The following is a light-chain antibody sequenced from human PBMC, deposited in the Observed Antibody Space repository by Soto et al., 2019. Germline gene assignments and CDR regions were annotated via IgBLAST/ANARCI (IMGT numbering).Light chain of an antibody. Sequence: DIHITQSPSTLSASVGDRVTITFRASRSIATYLTWYQQKPGKAPKLLIYDASSLKSGVPSRFSGSGSGTEFTLTISSLQPDDFATYYCQHYNSYPITFGQGTRLQIK. V-gene: IGKV1-5*01. J-gene: IGKJ5*01. CDR1: RSIATY. CDR3: QHYNSYPIT. CDR2: DAS.